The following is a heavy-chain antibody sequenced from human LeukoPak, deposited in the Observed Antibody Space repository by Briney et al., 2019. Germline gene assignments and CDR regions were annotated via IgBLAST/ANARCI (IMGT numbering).Heavy chain of an antibody. CDR3: ARDLNAAAGTGY. D-gene: IGHD6-13*01. CDR1: GYTFTGYY. CDR2: INPNSGGT. V-gene: IGHV1-2*02. Sequence: ASVKVSCKASGYTFTGYYMHWVRQAPGQGLEWMGWINPNSGGTNYAQKFQGRVTMTRDTSISTAYMELSRLRSDDTAVYYCARDLNAAAGTGYWGQGTLVTVSS. J-gene: IGHJ4*02.